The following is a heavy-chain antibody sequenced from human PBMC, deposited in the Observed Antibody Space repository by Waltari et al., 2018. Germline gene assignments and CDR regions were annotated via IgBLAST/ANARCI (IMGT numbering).Heavy chain of an antibody. D-gene: IGHD3-10*01. CDR1: GGTFSSYA. Sequence: QVQLVQSGAEVKKPGSSVKVSCKASGGTFSSYAISWVRQAPGQGLEWMGGIIPIFGTANYAQKFQGRVTITADKSTSTAYMELSSLRSEDTAVYYCAREGGSRGVGPPYYFDYWGQGTLVTVSS. J-gene: IGHJ4*02. CDR3: AREGGSRGVGPPYYFDY. V-gene: IGHV1-69*14. CDR2: IIPIFGTA.